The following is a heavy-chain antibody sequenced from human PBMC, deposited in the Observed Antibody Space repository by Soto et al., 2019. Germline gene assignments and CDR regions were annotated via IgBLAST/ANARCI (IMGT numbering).Heavy chain of an antibody. CDR2: IIPIFGTA. CDR1: GGTFSSYA. CDR3: ARPREVTTTYYYYYYGMDV. D-gene: IGHD4-4*01. J-gene: IGHJ6*02. Sequence: VKVSCKASGGTFSSYAISWVRQAPGQGLEWMGGIIPIFGTANYAQKFQGRVTITADESTSTAYMELSSLRSEDTAVYYCARPREVTTTYYYYYYGMDVWGQGTTVTVSS. V-gene: IGHV1-69*13.